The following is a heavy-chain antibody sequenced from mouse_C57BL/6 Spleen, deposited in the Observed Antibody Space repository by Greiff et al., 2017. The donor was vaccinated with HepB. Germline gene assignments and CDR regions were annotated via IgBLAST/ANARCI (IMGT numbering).Heavy chain of an antibody. CDR1: GYSITSGYY. D-gene: IGHD2-5*01. Sequence: VQLQQSGPGLVKPSQSLSLTCSVTGYSITSGYYWNWIRQFPGNKLEWMGYISYDGSNNYNPSLKNRISITRDTSKNQFFLKLNSVTTEDTATYYCARDRGYSNFFAYWGQGTLVTVSA. CDR2: ISYDGSN. V-gene: IGHV3-6*01. CDR3: ARDRGYSNFFAY. J-gene: IGHJ3*01.